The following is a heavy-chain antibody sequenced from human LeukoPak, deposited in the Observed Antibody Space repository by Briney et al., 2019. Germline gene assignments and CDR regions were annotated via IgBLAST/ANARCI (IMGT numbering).Heavy chain of an antibody. CDR2: IFTSGSA. CDR1: SDSISTYD. V-gene: IGHV4-4*07. J-gene: IGHJ6*03. CDR3: ARHSIVGATSSYYMDV. D-gene: IGHD1-26*01. Sequence: SETLSLTCSVSSDSISTYDWSWIRQPAGKGLEWLGQIFTSGSATYNSSLKSRLTMSVDKSKNQVSLKLISVTAADTAIYYCARHSIVGATSSYYMDVWGKGTTVTVSS.